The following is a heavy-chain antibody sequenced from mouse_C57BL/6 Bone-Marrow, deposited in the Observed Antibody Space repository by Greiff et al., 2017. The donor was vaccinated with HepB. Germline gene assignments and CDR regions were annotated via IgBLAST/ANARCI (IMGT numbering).Heavy chain of an antibody. CDR3: TRGSNGGDYYAMDY. CDR2: ISSGGDYI. CDR1: GFTFSSYA. Sequence: EVQGVESGEGLVKPGGSLKLSCAASGFTFSSYAMSWVRQTPEKRLEWVAYISSGGDYIYYADTVKGRFTISRDNARNTLYLQMSSLKSEDTAMYYCTRGSNGGDYYAMDYWGQGTSVTVSS. J-gene: IGHJ4*01. V-gene: IGHV5-9-1*02. D-gene: IGHD2-5*01.